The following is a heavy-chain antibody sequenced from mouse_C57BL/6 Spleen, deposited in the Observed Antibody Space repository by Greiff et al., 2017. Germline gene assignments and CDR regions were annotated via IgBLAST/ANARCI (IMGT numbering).Heavy chain of an antibody. Sequence: QVQLQQPGAELVKPGASVKLSCKASGYTFTSYWMHWVTQRPGQGLEWIGMIHPNSGSTNYNEKFKSKATLTVDKSSSTAYMQRSSLTSEDSAVYYCARGGTTVVAPYAMAYWGQGTSATVSS. D-gene: IGHD1-1*01. J-gene: IGHJ4*01. CDR1: GYTFTSYW. CDR3: ARGGTTVVAPYAMAY. CDR2: IHPNSGST. V-gene: IGHV1-64*01.